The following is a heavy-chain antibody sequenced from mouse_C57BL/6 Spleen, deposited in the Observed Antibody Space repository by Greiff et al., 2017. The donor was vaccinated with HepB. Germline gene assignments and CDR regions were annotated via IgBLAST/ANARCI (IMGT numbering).Heavy chain of an antibody. CDR1: GYTFTDHT. CDR2: IYPRDGST. D-gene: IGHD1-1*01. Sequence: VQRVESDAELVKPGASVKISCKVSGYTFTDHTIHWMKQRPEQGLEWIGYIYPRDGSTKYNEKFKGKATLTADKSSSTAYMQLNSLTSEDSAVYFCASDYYGSSYYAMDYWGQGTSVTVSS. CDR3: ASDYYGSSYYAMDY. J-gene: IGHJ4*01. V-gene: IGHV1-78*01.